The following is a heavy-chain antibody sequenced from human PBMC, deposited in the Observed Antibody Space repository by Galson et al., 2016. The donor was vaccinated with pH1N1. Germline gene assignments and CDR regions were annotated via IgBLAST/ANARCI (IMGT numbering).Heavy chain of an antibody. CDR1: GGSISSSSYY. CDR2: VYYSGIT. Sequence: TLSLTCAVSGGSISSSSYYWGWIRQPPGKGLEWIGSVYYSGITYYNPSLKSRVTISVDTSKKQFSLKLSSVTAADTAVYYCARHFHGDYALDWGQGTLVTVSS. V-gene: IGHV4-39*01. J-gene: IGHJ4*02. D-gene: IGHD4-17*01. CDR3: ARHFHGDYALD.